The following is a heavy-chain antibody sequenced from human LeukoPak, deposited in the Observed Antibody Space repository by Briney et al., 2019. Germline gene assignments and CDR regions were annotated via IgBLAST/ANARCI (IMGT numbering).Heavy chain of an antibody. CDR3: ARNDIFGVLPEF. Sequence: SETLSLTCTVSRGAITSGGYSWNWIRQPPGKGLEWIGYISDRGPAYYNPSLKSRFTISVDRPKNQFFLTVTSVTAADTAVYYCARNDIFGVLPEFWGMGTLVSVTS. CDR1: RGAITSGGYS. CDR2: ISDRGPA. J-gene: IGHJ4*02. D-gene: IGHD3-3*02. V-gene: IGHV4-30-2*01.